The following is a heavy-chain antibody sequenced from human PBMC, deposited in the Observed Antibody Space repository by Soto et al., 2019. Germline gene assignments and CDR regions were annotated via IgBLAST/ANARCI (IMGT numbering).Heavy chain of an antibody. CDR1: GFIFSNYA. CDR3: ASAPPSLFAY. Sequence: GGSLRLSCAASGFIFSNYAMHWVRQAPGKGLEWVAAISSDRYTKYYADSVKGRCTISRDNSRNTLFLEMSGLKTEDTAKFYCASAPPSLFAYRGQRTMVTVSA. CDR2: ISSDRYTK. J-gene: IGHJ4*02. V-gene: IGHV3-30-3*01.